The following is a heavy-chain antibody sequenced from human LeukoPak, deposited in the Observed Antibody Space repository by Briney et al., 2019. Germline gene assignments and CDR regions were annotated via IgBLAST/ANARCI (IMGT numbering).Heavy chain of an antibody. CDR1: GYTFTSYG. V-gene: IGHV1-18*01. D-gene: IGHD3-9*01. CDR2: ISAYNGNT. Sequence: ASVKVSCKASGYTFTSYGISWVRQAPGQGLEWMGWISAYNGNTNYAQKLQGRVTMTTDTSTSTAYMELRSLRSDDTAVYYCARALRYFGGPDSFDIWGQGTMVTVSS. J-gene: IGHJ3*02. CDR3: ARALRYFGGPDSFDI.